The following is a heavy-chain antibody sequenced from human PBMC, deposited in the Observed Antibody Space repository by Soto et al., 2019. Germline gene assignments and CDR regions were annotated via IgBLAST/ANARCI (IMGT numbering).Heavy chain of an antibody. CDR1: GYSFTSYW. V-gene: IGHV5-51*01. CDR3: ARNHNRIEDYNWFDP. Sequence: PGESLKISCKGSGYSFTSYWIGWVRQMPGKGLEWMGIIYPGDSDTRYSPSFQGQVTISADKSISTAYLQWSSLKASDTAMYYCARNHNRIEDYNWFDPWGQGTLVTVSS. CDR2: IYPGDSDT. J-gene: IGHJ5*02. D-gene: IGHD1-26*01.